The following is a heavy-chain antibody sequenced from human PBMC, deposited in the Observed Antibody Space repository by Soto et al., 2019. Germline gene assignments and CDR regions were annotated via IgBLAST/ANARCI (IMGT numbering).Heavy chain of an antibody. D-gene: IGHD3-10*01. Sequence: GGSLRLSCVASGLPVAGSYMAWVRQAPGKGLEWASVIYNDGTTYYSHSVEGRVTISRDTSKNTLYLQMDRLRDEDTAVYYSVRPLPSGQPHARDVCAQGTTVTVSS. J-gene: IGHJ6*02. CDR3: VRPLPSGQPHARDV. CDR1: GLPVAGSY. CDR2: IYNDGTT. V-gene: IGHV3-53*01.